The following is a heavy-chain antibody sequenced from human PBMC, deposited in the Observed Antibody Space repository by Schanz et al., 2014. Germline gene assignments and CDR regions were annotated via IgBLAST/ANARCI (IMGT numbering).Heavy chain of an antibody. CDR2: INWSDGST. J-gene: IGHJ4*02. CDR1: GFIVSSTY. Sequence: EVQLVESGGDLVQPGGSQRLSCAASGFIVSSTYMTWVRQAPGKGLEWVSAINWSDGSTGYADSVKGRFTISRDNAENTLYLQMNSLRVEDTAVYYCAMGGYQLHHWGQGTLVTVSS. CDR3: AMGGYQLHH. D-gene: IGHD1-7*01. V-gene: IGHV3-66*01.